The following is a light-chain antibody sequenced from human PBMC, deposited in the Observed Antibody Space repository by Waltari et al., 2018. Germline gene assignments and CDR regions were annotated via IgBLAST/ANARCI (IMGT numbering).Light chain of an antibody. V-gene: IGKV1-NL1*01. Sequence: DIQMTQSPSSLSASVGDRVTITCRARQGFRNSVAWYQQKQGKAPKLLIHTVSRLQSGVPSRFSGSGSGTDYTLTISGLQPEDFATYYCQQYYNNPFTFGPGTKVDIK. CDR1: QGFRNS. J-gene: IGKJ3*01. CDR3: QQYYNNPFT. CDR2: TVS.